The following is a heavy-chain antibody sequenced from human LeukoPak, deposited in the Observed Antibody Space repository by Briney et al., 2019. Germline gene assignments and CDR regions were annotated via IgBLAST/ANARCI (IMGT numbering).Heavy chain of an antibody. J-gene: IGHJ4*02. Sequence: GGSLRLSCAASGFTFSSYAMTWVRQAPGKGLEWVSSISVNGGTTYYADSVKGRFAISRDSSKNTLYLQMNSLRAEDTAVYYCVKGGGNVRRYFEYWGQGTLVTVSS. V-gene: IGHV3-23*01. D-gene: IGHD4-23*01. CDR1: GFTFSSYA. CDR3: VKGGGNVRRYFEY. CDR2: ISVNGGTT.